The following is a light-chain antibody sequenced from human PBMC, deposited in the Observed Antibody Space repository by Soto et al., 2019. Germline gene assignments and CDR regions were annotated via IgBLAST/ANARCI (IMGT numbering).Light chain of an antibody. J-gene: IGKJ1*01. V-gene: IGKV3-15*01. CDR3: QKYNNWPAWT. CDR1: QSVSSN. Sequence: EIVMTQSPATLSVSPGERATLSRRASQSVSSNLAWYQQKPGQAPRLLIYGASTRATGIPARFSGSGSGTEFTLTISSLQSEDFAVYYCQKYNNWPAWTFGQGTKVDI. CDR2: GAS.